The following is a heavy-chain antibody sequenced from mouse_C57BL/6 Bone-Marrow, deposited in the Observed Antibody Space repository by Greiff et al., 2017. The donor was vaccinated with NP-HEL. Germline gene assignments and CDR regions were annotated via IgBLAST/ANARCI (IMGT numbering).Heavy chain of an antibody. V-gene: IGHV1-81*01. D-gene: IGHD1-1*01. CDR2: IYPRSGNT. Sequence: QVQLQQSGAELARPGASVKLSCKASGYTFTSYGISWVKQRTGQGLEWIGEIYPRSGNTYYNEKFKGKATLTADKSSSTAYMELRSLTSEDSAVYVCARLLHYYGSSWGIAYWGQGTLVTVSA. CDR1: GYTFTSYG. J-gene: IGHJ3*01. CDR3: ARLLHYYGSSWGIAY.